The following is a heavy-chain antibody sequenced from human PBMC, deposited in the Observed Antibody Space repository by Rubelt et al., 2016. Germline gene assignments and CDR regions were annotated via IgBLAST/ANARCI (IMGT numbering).Heavy chain of an antibody. CDR1: GFTLSSYD. D-gene: IGHD2-15*01. J-gene: IGHJ3*02. Sequence: VQLVESGGGLVQPGGSLRLSCAASGFTLSSYDMHWVRQAPGKGLEWVAVMSFDGSNKSFADSGKGRFTISIDTSKNTLYLQRNSLRAEDTAVYYCAAAPGAFDMWGQGTMVTVSS. CDR2: MSFDGSNK. CDR3: AAAPGAFDM. V-gene: IGHV3-30*03.